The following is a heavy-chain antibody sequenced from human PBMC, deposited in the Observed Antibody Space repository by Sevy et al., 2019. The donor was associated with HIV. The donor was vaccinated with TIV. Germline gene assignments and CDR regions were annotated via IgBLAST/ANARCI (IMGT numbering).Heavy chain of an antibody. Sequence: GESLKISCKGSGYSFTSYWIGWVRQMPGKGLEWMGIIYPGDSDTRYSPSFQGQVTISADKSISTAYLQWRSLKASDTAMYYCARTRSDSGSYTALAYYYYMDVWGKGTTVTVSS. CDR3: ARTRSDSGSYTALAYYYYMDV. CDR1: GYSFTSYW. CDR2: IYPGDSDT. J-gene: IGHJ6*03. D-gene: IGHD1-26*01. V-gene: IGHV5-51*01.